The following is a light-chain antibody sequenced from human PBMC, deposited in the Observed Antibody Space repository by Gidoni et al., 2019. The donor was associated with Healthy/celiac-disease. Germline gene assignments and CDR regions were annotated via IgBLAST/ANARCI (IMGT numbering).Light chain of an antibody. CDR1: QSVSSSY. CDR3: QQYGSSRT. J-gene: IGKJ2*01. Sequence: EIVSAHSPGTLSLSPGERATLSCRASQSVSSSYLAWYQQKPGQAPRLLIYGASSRATGIPDRFSGSGSGTDFTLTISRLEPEDFAVYYCQQYGSSRTFGQGTKLEIK. CDR2: GAS. V-gene: IGKV3-20*01.